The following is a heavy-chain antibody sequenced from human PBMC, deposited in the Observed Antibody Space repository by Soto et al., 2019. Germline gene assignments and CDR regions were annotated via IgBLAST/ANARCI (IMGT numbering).Heavy chain of an antibody. V-gene: IGHV4-34*01. Sequence: QVQLQQWGAGLLKPSETLSLTCAVYGGSFSGYYCSWIRQPPGKGLEWIGEINHSGSTNYNPSLKSRVTISVDTSKNEFSLKLSSGTAADTAVYYCARGPYNWNDGGGWFDPWGQGTLVTVSS. CDR2: INHSGST. CDR1: GGSFSGYY. J-gene: IGHJ5*02. D-gene: IGHD1-20*01. CDR3: ARGPYNWNDGGGWFDP.